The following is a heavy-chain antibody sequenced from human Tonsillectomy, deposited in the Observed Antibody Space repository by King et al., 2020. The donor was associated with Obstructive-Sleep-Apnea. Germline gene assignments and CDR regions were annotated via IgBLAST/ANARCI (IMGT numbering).Heavy chain of an antibody. CDR1: GFSFSSHA. Sequence: DVQLVESGGDLQQPGESLRLSCAASGFSFSSHAMSWVRQAPGKGLEWVSTISGSGGSTYYADSVKGRFTVSRDNSKKTLDLQMNSLRAEDTAVYYCAKAEPSSDYYNGMDVWGQGTTVTVSS. CDR2: ISGSGGST. CDR3: AKAEPSSDYYNGMDV. J-gene: IGHJ6*02. V-gene: IGHV3-23*04. D-gene: IGHD1-26*01.